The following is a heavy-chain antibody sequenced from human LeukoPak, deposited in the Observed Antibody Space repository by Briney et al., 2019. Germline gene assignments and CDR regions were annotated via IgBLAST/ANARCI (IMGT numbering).Heavy chain of an antibody. CDR3: ARWATTVTTPSFDY. CDR2: IYYSGST. CDR1: GGSISSYY. D-gene: IGHD4-17*01. J-gene: IGHJ4*02. Sequence: PSETLSLTCTVSGGSISSYYWSWIRQPPGKGLEWIGYIYYSGSTNYNPSLKSRVTISVDTSKNQFSLKLSSVTAADTAVYYCARWATTVTTPSFDYWGQGTLVTVSS. V-gene: IGHV4-59*08.